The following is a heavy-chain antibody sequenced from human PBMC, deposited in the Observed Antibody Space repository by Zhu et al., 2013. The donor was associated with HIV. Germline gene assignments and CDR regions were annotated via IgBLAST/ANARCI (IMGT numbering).Heavy chain of an antibody. Sequence: QVQLVQSGAEVKKPGASVKVSCEASGYPFTNYDINWVRQATGQGLEWMGWMNPKSGNTGYAQNFQGRVTMTRNPSIRTAYMELSRLKSDDTAVYYCVRGRDGDGYNYGYWGQRTLVTVSS. V-gene: IGHV1-8*01. J-gene: IGHJ4*02. CDR3: VRGRDGDGYNYGY. D-gene: IGHD5-12*01. CDR1: GYPFTNYD. CDR2: MNPKSGNT.